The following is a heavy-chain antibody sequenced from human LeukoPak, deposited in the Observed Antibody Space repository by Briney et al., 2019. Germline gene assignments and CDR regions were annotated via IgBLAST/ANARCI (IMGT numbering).Heavy chain of an antibody. CDR1: GFILNNHA. CDR2: ISGSGRTI. V-gene: IGHV3-23*01. D-gene: IGHD5-18*01. Sequence: GGSMRLSCAASGFILNNHAMSWARQAPGKGLQWISVISGSGRTIEYEDSVKGRFTISRDNSKNTLSLQMNSLRVEGTAIYYCAKNVMVKRYIDYWGQGTLVTVSS. CDR3: AKNVMVKRYIDY. J-gene: IGHJ4*02.